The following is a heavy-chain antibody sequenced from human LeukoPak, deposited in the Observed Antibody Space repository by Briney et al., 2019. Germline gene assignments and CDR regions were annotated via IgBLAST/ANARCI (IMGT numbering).Heavy chain of an antibody. CDR3: ATGHSSSSEVYWFDP. V-gene: IGHV1-69*05. CDR2: IIPIFGTA. CDR1: GYTFTSYG. Sequence: GASVKVSCKASGYTFTSYGISWVRQAPGQGLEWMGGIIPIFGTANYAQKFQGRVTITTDESTSTAYMELSSLRSEDTAVYYCATGHSSSSEVYWFDPWGQGTLVTVSS. D-gene: IGHD6-6*01. J-gene: IGHJ5*02.